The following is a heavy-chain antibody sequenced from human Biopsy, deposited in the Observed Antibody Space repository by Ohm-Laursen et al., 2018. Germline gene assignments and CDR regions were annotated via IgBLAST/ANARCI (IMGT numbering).Heavy chain of an antibody. Sequence: SVKASCKASGYTFTSNHVHWVRQAPGQGLEWHGIINPDEGSTTYAQNFQGRLTVTSDTSTSTVYMELSSLQSEDTAVNYCARALRVAAPYILDYWGQGTLVTVSS. D-gene: IGHD2-15*01. CDR3: ARALRVAAPYILDY. J-gene: IGHJ4*02. V-gene: IGHV1-46*01. CDR2: INPDEGST. CDR1: GYTFTSNH.